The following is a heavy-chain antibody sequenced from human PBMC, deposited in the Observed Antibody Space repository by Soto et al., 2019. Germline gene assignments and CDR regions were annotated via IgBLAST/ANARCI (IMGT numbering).Heavy chain of an antibody. CDR3: ARIPRSYSGSYTYFDY. V-gene: IGHV2-70*11. J-gene: IGHJ4*02. D-gene: IGHD1-26*01. Sequence: SGPTLVNPTQTLTLTCTFSGFSLSTSGMCVSWIRQPPGKALEWLARIDWDDDKYYSTSLKTRLTISKDTSKNQVVLTVTNMDPVDTATYYCARIPRSYSGSYTYFDYWGQGTLVTVSS. CDR2: IDWDDDK. CDR1: GFSLSTSGMC.